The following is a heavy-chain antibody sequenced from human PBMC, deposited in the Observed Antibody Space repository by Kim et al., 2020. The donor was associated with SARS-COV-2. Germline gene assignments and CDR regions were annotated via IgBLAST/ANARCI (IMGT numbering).Heavy chain of an antibody. Sequence: SETLSLTCAVSGGSISGSNWWSWVRQPPGKGLEWIGEIYHSGSTNYNPSLKSRVTISVDKSNNQFSLNLNSVAAADTAVYYCVRGQVVVASTDAFDIWGQGTMVTVSS. CDR1: GGSISGSNW. V-gene: IGHV4-4*02. J-gene: IGHJ3*02. D-gene: IGHD3-22*01. CDR2: IYHSGST. CDR3: VRGQVVVASTDAFDI.